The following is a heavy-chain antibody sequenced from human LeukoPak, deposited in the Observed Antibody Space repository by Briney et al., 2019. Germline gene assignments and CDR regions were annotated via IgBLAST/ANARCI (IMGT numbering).Heavy chain of an antibody. J-gene: IGHJ6*03. V-gene: IGHV4-39*07. CDR1: GGSISSGSYY. Sequence: SETLSLTCTVSGGSISSGSYYWGWIRQPPGKGLEWIGSIYHSGSTYYNPSLKSRVTISVDTSKNQFSLKLSSVTAADTAVYYCARGKPDYYGSGSYYKGYYYYYMDVWGKGTTVTVSS. D-gene: IGHD3-10*01. CDR2: IYHSGST. CDR3: ARGKPDYYGSGSYYKGYYYYYMDV.